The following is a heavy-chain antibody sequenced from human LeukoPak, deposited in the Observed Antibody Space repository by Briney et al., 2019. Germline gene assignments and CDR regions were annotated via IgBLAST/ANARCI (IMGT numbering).Heavy chain of an antibody. Sequence: SETLSLTCAVYGGSFSGYYWSWIRQPPGKGLEWIGEINHSGSTNYNPSLKSRVTISVDTSKNQFSLKLSSVTAADTAVYYCARGKSYFDYWGQGTLVTVSS. J-gene: IGHJ4*02. CDR1: GGSFSGYY. CDR3: ARGKSYFDY. CDR2: INHSGST. V-gene: IGHV4-34*01.